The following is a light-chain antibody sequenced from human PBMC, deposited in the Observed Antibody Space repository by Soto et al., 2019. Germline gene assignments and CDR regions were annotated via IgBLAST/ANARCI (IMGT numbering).Light chain of an antibody. V-gene: IGKV3-20*01. CDR3: QQYGTSPRT. Sequence: DIVMTQSPGTLSLSPGERATLSCRASQSISSNYLAWYQQKPGQSPRLLIYGASSRATGIPDRFSGRGSGTDFTITISRLEHEDFAVYFCQQYGTSPRTFGQGTQVEIK. CDR1: QSISSNY. J-gene: IGKJ1*01. CDR2: GAS.